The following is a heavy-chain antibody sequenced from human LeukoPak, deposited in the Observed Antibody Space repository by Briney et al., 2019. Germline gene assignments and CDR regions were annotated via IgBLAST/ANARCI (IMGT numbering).Heavy chain of an antibody. D-gene: IGHD1-26*01. CDR2: LYYSGDT. Sequence: SETLSLTCTVAGGSTSGYYWMWIRQPPWKGLEWIGYLYYSGDTKYSTSLESRVTISEDTSKNQASLKLRSVTAADTAVYYCGRGVAGSGSMPNYWGQGTLVTVSS. J-gene: IGHJ4*02. CDR3: GRGVAGSGSMPNY. CDR1: GGSTSGYY. V-gene: IGHV4-59*01.